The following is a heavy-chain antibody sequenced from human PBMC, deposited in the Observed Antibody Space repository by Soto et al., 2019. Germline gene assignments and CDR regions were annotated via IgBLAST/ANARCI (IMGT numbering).Heavy chain of an antibody. Sequence: SVKVSCKSSGGTFSSYAISWVRQAPGQGLEWMGGIIPIFGTANYAQKFQGRVTITADESTSTAYMELSSLRSEDTAVYYCARDRGSSGWYFGYWGQGTLVTVSS. J-gene: IGHJ4*02. V-gene: IGHV1-69*13. CDR1: GGTFSSYA. D-gene: IGHD6-19*01. CDR2: IIPIFGTA. CDR3: ARDRGSSGWYFGY.